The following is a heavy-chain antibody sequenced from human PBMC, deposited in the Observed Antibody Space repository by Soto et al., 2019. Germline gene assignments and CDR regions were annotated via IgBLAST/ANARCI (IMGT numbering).Heavy chain of an antibody. D-gene: IGHD3-10*02. Sequence: QAQLEESGGGVVQPGRSLRLSCAASEFTFNTYAMHWVRQAPGKGLEWVAVIAYDGNDKYYADVVKGRFTISRDNSKNALYLQMNTLRPEDTAMYYCARDVGDYVPYYYGMDVWGQGTTVTVSS. CDR3: ARDVGDYVPYYYGMDV. J-gene: IGHJ6*02. CDR1: EFTFNTYA. V-gene: IGHV3-30*03. CDR2: IAYDGNDK.